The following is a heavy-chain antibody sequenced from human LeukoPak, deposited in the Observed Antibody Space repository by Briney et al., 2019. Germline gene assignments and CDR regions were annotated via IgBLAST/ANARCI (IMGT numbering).Heavy chain of an antibody. Sequence: PGGSLRLSCAASGFTFSGSGMHWVRRAPGKGLEWVAFIRYDGSRRLYGESVKGRFAISRDNSENTLFLQLNSLRVEDSAVYYCAKAVVEYSYVLTYYMDVWGKGTTVTVSS. D-gene: IGHD5-18*01. CDR2: IRYDGSRR. CDR1: GFTFSGSG. CDR3: AKAVVEYSYVLTYYMDV. V-gene: IGHV3-30*02. J-gene: IGHJ6*03.